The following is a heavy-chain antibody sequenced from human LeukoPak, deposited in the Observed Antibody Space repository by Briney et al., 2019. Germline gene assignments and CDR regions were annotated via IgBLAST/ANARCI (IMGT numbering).Heavy chain of an antibody. J-gene: IGHJ4*02. CDR3: ARVEGDSGYELIDY. CDR1: GGSISSYY. D-gene: IGHD5-12*01. CDR2: IYYSGST. Sequence: PSETLSLTCTVSGGSISSYYWSWIRQPPGKGLEWIGYIYYSGSTNYNPSLKSRVTISVDTSKNQFSLKLSSVTAADTAVYYCARVEGDSGYELIDYWGQGTLVTVSS. V-gene: IGHV4-59*01.